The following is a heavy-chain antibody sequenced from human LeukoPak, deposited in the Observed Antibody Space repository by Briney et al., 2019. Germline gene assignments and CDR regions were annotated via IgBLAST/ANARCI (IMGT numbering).Heavy chain of an antibody. D-gene: IGHD3-3*01. CDR3: ARGLFWSGHPKGAFDI. J-gene: IGHJ3*02. V-gene: IGHV4-61*02. Sequence: SQTLTLTCTVSGGSISSGSYYWSWIRQPAGKGLEWIGRIYTSGSTNYNPSLKSRVTISVGTSKNQFSLKLSSVTAADTAVYYCARGLFWSGHPKGAFDIWGQGTMVTVSS. CDR1: GGSISSGSYY. CDR2: IYTSGST.